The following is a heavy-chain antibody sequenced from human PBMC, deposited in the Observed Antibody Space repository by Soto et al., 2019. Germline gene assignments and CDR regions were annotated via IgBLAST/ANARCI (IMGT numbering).Heavy chain of an antibody. CDR3: AHSDYDILTGYPNWFDP. CDR1: GFSLSTSGVG. Sequence: QITLKESGPTLVKPTQTLTLTCTFSGFSLSTSGVGVGWIRQPPGKALEWLALIYWNDDKRYSPSLKSRLTITKDTSKTQVVLTMTNMDPVDTATYYCAHSDYDILTGYPNWFDPWGQGTLVTVSS. V-gene: IGHV2-5*01. J-gene: IGHJ5*02. CDR2: IYWNDDK. D-gene: IGHD3-9*01.